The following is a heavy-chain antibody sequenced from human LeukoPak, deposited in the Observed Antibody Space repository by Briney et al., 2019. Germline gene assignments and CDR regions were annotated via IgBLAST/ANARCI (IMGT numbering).Heavy chain of an antibody. CDR3: ARGHCSGGSCYWGYYFDY. Sequence: PSETLSLTCTVSGGSISSSSYYWGWIRQPPGKGLEWIGSIYYSGSTYYNPSLKSRVTISVDTSKNQFSLKLSSVTAADTAVYYCARGHCSGGSCYWGYYFDYWGQGTLVTVSS. D-gene: IGHD2-15*01. CDR1: GGSISSSSYY. V-gene: IGHV4-39*01. J-gene: IGHJ4*02. CDR2: IYYSGST.